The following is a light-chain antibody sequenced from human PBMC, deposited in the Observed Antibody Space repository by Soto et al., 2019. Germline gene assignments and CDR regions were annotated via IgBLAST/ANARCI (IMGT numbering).Light chain of an antibody. CDR2: GAS. Sequence: EIVMTQSPASLSVSPGERATLSCRASQSVSSNLAWYQQKPGQAPRLLIHGASARATGIPDRFSGSGSGTEFTLTISSLQSEDVSVYYCQQYNNWMWPFGQGPKVEI. CDR1: QSVSSN. V-gene: IGKV3-15*01. CDR3: QQYNNWMWP. J-gene: IGKJ1*01.